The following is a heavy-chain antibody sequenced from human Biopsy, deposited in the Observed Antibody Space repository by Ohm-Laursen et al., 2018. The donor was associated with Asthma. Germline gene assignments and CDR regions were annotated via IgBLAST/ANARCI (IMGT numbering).Heavy chain of an antibody. J-gene: IGHJ6*02. CDR3: ARVVSYGDIYCGIDV. CDR1: GGYTGSSDHH. CDR2: VFWCGST. Sequence: TLSLTCRVSGGYTGSSDHHWAWIRQAPGEGLEWNGLVFWCGSTHYSGSLESRVSISIDTATNEFSMKLWPVTPADTAVYFCARVVSYGDIYCGIDVWGPGNTVVVS. D-gene: IGHD4-17*01. V-gene: IGHV4-30-4*01.